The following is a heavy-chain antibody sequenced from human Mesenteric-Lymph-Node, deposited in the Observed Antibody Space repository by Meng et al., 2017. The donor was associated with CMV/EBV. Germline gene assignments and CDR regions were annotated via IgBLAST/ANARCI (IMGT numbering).Heavy chain of an antibody. D-gene: IGHD3-16*01. CDR2: IWSSGST. CDR1: GFTFSSYA. CDR3: ARDFPRSATWGT. J-gene: IGHJ4*02. V-gene: IGHV3-53*01. Sequence: GGSLRLSCAASGFTFSSYAMSWVRQAPGKGLEWVSIIWSSGSTYYADSVKGRFTVSRDDSKNTLYLQMNSLRDEDTAVYYCARDFPRSATWGTWGQGTLVTVSS.